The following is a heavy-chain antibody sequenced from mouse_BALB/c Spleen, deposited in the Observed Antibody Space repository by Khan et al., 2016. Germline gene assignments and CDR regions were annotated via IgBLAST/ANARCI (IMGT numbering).Heavy chain of an antibody. Sequence: QVQLQQSGPGLVAPSQSLSITCTVSGFSLTNSGVHWVRQPPRKGLDWLGVIWAGGSTDYNSALMSRLSITRDTTQNQVFLKMNSLQTDDTARYYCARDDQDFGAWFASWGQGTLVTVSA. CDR3: ARDDQDFGAWFAS. V-gene: IGHV2-9*02. CDR1: GFSLTNSG. J-gene: IGHJ3*01. CDR2: IWAGGST.